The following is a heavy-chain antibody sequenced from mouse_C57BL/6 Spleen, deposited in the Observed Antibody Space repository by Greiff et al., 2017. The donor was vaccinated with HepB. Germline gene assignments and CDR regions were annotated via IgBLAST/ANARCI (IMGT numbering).Heavy chain of an antibody. CDR1: GYTFTSYW. CDR2: IYPGSGST. J-gene: IGHJ2*01. V-gene: IGHV1-55*01. Sequence: QVHVKQPGAELVKPGASVKMSCKASGYTFTSYWITWVKQRPGQGLEWIGDIYPGSGSTNYNEKFKSKATLTVDTSSSTAYMQLSSLTSEDATVYYCARISGSSSDYWGQGTTLTVSS. D-gene: IGHD1-1*01. CDR3: ARISGSSSDY.